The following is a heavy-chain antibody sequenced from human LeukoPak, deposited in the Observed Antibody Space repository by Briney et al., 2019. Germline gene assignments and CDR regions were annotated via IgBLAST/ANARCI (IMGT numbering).Heavy chain of an antibody. CDR1: GFTFRNHA. J-gene: IGHJ4*02. V-gene: IGHV3-23*01. CDR2: ISGSGGKT. D-gene: IGHD3-22*01. CDR3: ARDAITMIVGYFDY. Sequence: GGSLRLSCAASGFTFRNHAMSWVRQAPGKGLEWVSAISGSGGKTYYADSVKGRFTISRDNSKNTLYLQMNSLRDEDTAVYYCARDAITMIVGYFDYWGQGTLVTVSS.